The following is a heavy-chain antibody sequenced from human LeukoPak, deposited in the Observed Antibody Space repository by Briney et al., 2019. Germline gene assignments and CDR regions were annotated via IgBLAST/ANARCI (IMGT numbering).Heavy chain of an antibody. CDR2: ISSNGGST. CDR1: GFTFSSYA. D-gene: IGHD4-11*01. Sequence: GGSLRLSCAASGFTFSSYAMHRVRQAPGKGLEYVSAISSNGGSTYYANSVKGRFTISRDNSKNTLYLQMGSLRAEDMAVYYCARAFMTTVTTDYYYYYYMDVWGKGTTVTVSS. V-gene: IGHV3-64*01. J-gene: IGHJ6*03. CDR3: ARAFMTTVTTDYYYYYYMDV.